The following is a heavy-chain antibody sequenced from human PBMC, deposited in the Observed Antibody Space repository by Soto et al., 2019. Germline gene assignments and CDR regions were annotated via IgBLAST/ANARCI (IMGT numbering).Heavy chain of an antibody. D-gene: IGHD3-10*01. J-gene: IGHJ6*02. V-gene: IGHV1-2*02. CDR3: ARNMDYYYGPGSGNGHGF. CDR1: GYTFTAYY. CDR2: INPRFGDT. Sequence: QVQLVQSGAELKEPGDSVRVSCEASGYTFTAYYIHWVRQAPGQGLEWMGWINPRFGDTSYAQDFQGRVSMTRDTPISTVYMELSRRTSDDTAIYYCARNMDYYYGPGSGNGHGFWGQGTTVTVFS.